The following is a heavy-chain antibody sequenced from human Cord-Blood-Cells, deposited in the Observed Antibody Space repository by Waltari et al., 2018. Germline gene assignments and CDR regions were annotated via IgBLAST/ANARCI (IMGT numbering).Heavy chain of an antibody. Sequence: QLQLQESAPGLVKPSATLSLTCTVSGGSIRSSSYYWGWIRQPPGKGLEWIGSIYYSGSTYYNPSLKGRVTISVDTSKNQFSLKLSSVTAADTAVYYCARQYYVFWSGYAFDIWGQGTMVTVSS. CDR1: GGSIRSSSYY. CDR2: IYYSGST. J-gene: IGHJ3*02. V-gene: IGHV4-39*01. D-gene: IGHD3-3*01. CDR3: ARQYYVFWSGYAFDI.